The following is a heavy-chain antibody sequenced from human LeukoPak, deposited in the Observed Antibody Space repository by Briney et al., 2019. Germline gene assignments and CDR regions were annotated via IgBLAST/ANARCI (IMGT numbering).Heavy chain of an antibody. D-gene: IGHD6-19*01. CDR1: GGSISSYY. Sequence: SETLSLTCTVSGGSISSYYWSWIRQPPGKGLEWIGYIYYSGSTNYNPSLKSRVTISVDTSKNQFSLKLSSVTAADAAVYYCARYSSGWYSLYYFDYWGQGTLVTVSS. V-gene: IGHV4-59*01. CDR2: IYYSGST. J-gene: IGHJ4*02. CDR3: ARYSSGWYSLYYFDY.